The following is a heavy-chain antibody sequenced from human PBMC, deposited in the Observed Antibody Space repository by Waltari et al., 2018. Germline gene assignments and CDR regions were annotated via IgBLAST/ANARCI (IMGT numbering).Heavy chain of an antibody. CDR2: INGGSGKI. Sequence: QVQLVQSGAEVKKPGASVKVCCKASAYTFSSYPIHWVRQAPGQRLEWMGWINGGSGKIKYSQTFQGRLTMTRDTSATTGYMELSSLRSGDTAIYYCARGEHGGFDYWGQGTLVTVSS. CDR3: ARGEHGGFDY. CDR1: AYTFSSYP. D-gene: IGHD3-16*01. V-gene: IGHV1-3*01. J-gene: IGHJ4*02.